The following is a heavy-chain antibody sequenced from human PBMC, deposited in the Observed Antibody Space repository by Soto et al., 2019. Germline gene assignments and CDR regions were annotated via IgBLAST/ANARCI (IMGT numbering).Heavy chain of an antibody. J-gene: IGHJ4*02. CDR2: IYYSGST. Sequence: QVQLQESGPGLVKPSETLSLTCTVSGGSISSYYWSWIRQPPGKGLESIGYIYYSGSTNYNPSLKSRVTISVDTSKNQFSLKLSSVTAADTAVYYCARGGVAATFDYWGQGTLVTVSS. CDR3: ARGGVAATFDY. D-gene: IGHD2-15*01. CDR1: GGSISSYY. V-gene: IGHV4-59*01.